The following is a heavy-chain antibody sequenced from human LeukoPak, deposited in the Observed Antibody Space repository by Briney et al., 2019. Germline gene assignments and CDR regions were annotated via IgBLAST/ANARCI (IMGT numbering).Heavy chain of an antibody. D-gene: IGHD3-10*01. V-gene: IGHV3-48*01. CDR1: GFTFSSYA. CDR3: ARDSYYGSGTYPPSRYFDF. J-gene: IGHJ2*01. CDR2: ISGSSTTI. Sequence: GGSLRLSCAASGFTFSSYAMNWVRQAPGKGPEWFAYISGSSTTIYYADSVKGRFTVSRDNDQNSLHLHMVNLRVEDTAVYFCARDSYYGSGTYPPSRYFDFWGRGTLVTVSS.